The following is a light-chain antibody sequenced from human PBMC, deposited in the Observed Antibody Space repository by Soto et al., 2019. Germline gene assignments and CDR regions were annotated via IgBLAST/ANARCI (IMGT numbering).Light chain of an antibody. Sequence: LTQSPGTLSLSPGKRASLSCRASQRVTSYLAWYQQKPGQAPRLLIYGASSRATGIPDRFSGSGSGTDFTLTISCLQSEDFATYYCQQYYSYPRTFGQGTKVDIK. CDR1: QRVTSY. CDR3: QQYYSYPRT. CDR2: GAS. J-gene: IGKJ1*01. V-gene: IGKV3D-15*01.